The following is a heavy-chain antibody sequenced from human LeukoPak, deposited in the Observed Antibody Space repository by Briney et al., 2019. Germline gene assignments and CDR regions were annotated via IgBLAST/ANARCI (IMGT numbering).Heavy chain of an antibody. CDR1: GYTFTSYD. J-gene: IGHJ4*02. Sequence: ASVKVSCKASGYTFTSYDINWVRQATGQGLEWMGWMNPNSGKTGYAQKFQGRVAMTRNTSITTAYMELSSLRSEDTAVYYCARGLGRTAMVTRGGVRFDYWGQGTLVTVSS. CDR2: MNPNSGKT. CDR3: ARGLGRTAMVTRGGVRFDY. D-gene: IGHD5-18*01. V-gene: IGHV1-8*01.